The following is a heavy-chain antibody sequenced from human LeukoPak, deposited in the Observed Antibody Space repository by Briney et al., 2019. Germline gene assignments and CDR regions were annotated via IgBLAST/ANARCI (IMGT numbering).Heavy chain of an antibody. J-gene: IGHJ3*02. V-gene: IGHV4-59*01. CDR3: AGFFGKKDDFFDI. CDR2: IYYTGST. CDR1: GGSISSYY. D-gene: IGHD3-3*01. Sequence: PSETLSLTCTVSGGSISSYYWSWIRQPPGNRLEWIGYIYYTGSTNYNPSLKSRVTMSVDTSKNQFSLKLTSVTAADTALYSCAGFFGKKDDFFDIWGQGTVVTASS.